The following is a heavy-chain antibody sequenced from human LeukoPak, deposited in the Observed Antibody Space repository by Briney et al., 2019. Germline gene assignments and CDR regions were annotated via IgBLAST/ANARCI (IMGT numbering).Heavy chain of an antibody. CDR2: ISGSGGNT. D-gene: IGHD1-20*01. J-gene: IGHJ4*02. CDR1: GFTFSDYA. Sequence: GGSLRLSCAASGFTFSDYAMNWVRQAPGKGLEWVSTISGSGGNTYYAGSVKGRFTISRDNAKSSLYLQMNSLRAEDTAVYYCARRRYNWNAIDYWGQGTLVTVSS. V-gene: IGHV3-23*01. CDR3: ARRRYNWNAIDY.